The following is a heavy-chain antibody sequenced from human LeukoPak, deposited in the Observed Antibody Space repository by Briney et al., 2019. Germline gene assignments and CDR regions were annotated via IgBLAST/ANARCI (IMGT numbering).Heavy chain of an antibody. D-gene: IGHD4/OR15-4a*01. Sequence: GGSLRLSCTVSGFTVSSNSMSWVRQALGKGLEWVSFIYSDNTHYSDSVKGRFTISRDNSKNTLYLQMNSLRAEDTAVYHCARRAGAYSHPYDYWGQGTLVTVSS. CDR1: GFTVSSNS. CDR3: ARRAGAYSHPYDY. V-gene: IGHV3-53*01. CDR2: IYSDNT. J-gene: IGHJ4*02.